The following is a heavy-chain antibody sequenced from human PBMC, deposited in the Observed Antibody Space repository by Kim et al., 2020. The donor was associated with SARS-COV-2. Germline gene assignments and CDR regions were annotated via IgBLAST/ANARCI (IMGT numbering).Heavy chain of an antibody. CDR3: AKERITIFGVVIRKYYYYGMDV. CDR1: GFTFSSYG. J-gene: IGHJ6*02. V-gene: IGHV3-30*18. D-gene: IGHD3-3*01. CDR2: ISYDGSNK. Sequence: GGSLRLSCAASGFTFSSYGMHWVRQAPGKGLEWVAVISYDGSNKYYADSVKGRFTISRDNSKNTLYLQMNSLRAEDTAVYYCAKERITIFGVVIRKYYYYGMDVWGQGTTVTVS.